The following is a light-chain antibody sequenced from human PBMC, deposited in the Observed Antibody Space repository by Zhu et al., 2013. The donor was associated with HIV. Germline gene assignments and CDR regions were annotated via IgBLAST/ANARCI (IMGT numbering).Light chain of an antibody. V-gene: IGKV3-15*01. J-gene: IGKJ5*01. Sequence: EIVMTQSPATLSVSPGERATLSCRASQSVSSNLAWYQQKPGQAPRLLIYGASTRATGIPARFSGSGSGTDFTLTISRLEPEDFAVYYCHQYGSSPITFGQGTRLEIK. CDR2: GAS. CDR1: QSVSSN. CDR3: HQYGSSPIT.